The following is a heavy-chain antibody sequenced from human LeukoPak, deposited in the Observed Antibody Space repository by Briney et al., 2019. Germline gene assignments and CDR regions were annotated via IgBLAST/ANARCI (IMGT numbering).Heavy chain of an antibody. J-gene: IGHJ4*02. CDR3: AREGYSSSWGHFDF. Sequence: GGSLRLSCAASGFTFSRYSVDWVRQAPGKGLEWVSCITGSSDYIFYADSVRGRFTISRDNAKNSLFLQMNSLRAEDTAVYYCAREGYSSSWGHFDFWGQGTLVTVSS. D-gene: IGHD6-13*01. V-gene: IGHV3-21*04. CDR1: GFTFSRYS. CDR2: ITGSSDYI.